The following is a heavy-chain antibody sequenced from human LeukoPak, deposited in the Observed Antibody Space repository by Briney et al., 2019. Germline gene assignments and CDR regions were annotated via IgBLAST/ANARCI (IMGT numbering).Heavy chain of an antibody. V-gene: IGHV3-74*01. CDR2: INPDGITT. Sequence: GGSLRLSCAASGFTFSTYWMHWVRQAPGKGLEWVSRINPDGITTTCADSVKGRFTISRDNAKNTLYLQMNSLRAEDTAVFYCARDRSYIDYWGQGTLVTVSS. CDR3: ARDRSYIDY. J-gene: IGHJ4*02. CDR1: GFTFSTYW.